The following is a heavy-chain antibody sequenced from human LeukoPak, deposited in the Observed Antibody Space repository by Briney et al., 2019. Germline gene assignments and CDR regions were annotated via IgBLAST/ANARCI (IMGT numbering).Heavy chain of an antibody. Sequence: ASVKVSCKASGYTFTSYGISWVRQAPGQGLEWMGWISAYNGNTNYAQKLQGRVTMTTDTSTSTAYMELRSLRSDDTAAYYCARETYDYVWGSYRYTLSFDYWGQGTLVTVSS. CDR2: ISAYNGNT. CDR1: GYTFTSYG. V-gene: IGHV1-18*01. D-gene: IGHD3-16*02. J-gene: IGHJ4*02. CDR3: ARETYDYVWGSYRYTLSFDY.